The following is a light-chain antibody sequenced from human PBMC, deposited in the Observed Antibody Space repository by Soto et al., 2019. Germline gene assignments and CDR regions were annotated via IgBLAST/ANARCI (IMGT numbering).Light chain of an antibody. Sequence: LTQPASVSGSPGQSITISCTGTSSDVGGYNYVSWYQQRPGKAPKFMIYEVTNRPSGVSNRFSGSKSGNTASLTISGLHAEDAADYYCASYTSRGTRVSGTRTKVTVL. CDR1: SSDVGGYNY. V-gene: IGLV2-14*01. CDR3: ASYTSRGTRV. J-gene: IGLJ1*01. CDR2: EVT.